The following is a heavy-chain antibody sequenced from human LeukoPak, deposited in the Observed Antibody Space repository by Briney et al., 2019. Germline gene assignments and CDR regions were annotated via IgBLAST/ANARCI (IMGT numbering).Heavy chain of an antibody. CDR2: IRSDGSNK. D-gene: IGHD5-12*01. V-gene: IGHV3-30*02. CDR1: RFTFSSYG. J-gene: IGHJ4*02. Sequence: PGGSLRLSCAASRFTFSSYGMHWVRQAPGKGLEWVAFIRSDGSNKYYADSVKGRFTISRDNSKNTLYLQLNSLRAEDTAVYYCAKVMDRDIVATIRLGSQYYFDYWGQGTLVTVSS. CDR3: AKVMDRDIVATIRLGSQYYFDY.